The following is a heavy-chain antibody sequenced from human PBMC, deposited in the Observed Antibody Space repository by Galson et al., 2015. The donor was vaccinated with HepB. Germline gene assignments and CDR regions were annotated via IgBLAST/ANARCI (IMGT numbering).Heavy chain of an antibody. Sequence: LRLSCAASGFIFSTYAMNWVRQAPGKGLEWVSYISATSSTKNYADSVKGRFTVSRDNAKNSLYLEMNSLRVEDTAVYYCARPLLDAGYYGAYWGQGALVTVSS. V-gene: IGHV3-48*04. CDR2: ISATSSTK. CDR3: ARPLLDAGYYGAY. D-gene: IGHD3-9*01. CDR1: GFIFSTYA. J-gene: IGHJ4*02.